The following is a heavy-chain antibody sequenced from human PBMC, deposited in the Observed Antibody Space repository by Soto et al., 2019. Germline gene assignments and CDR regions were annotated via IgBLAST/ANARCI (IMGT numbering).Heavy chain of an antibody. CDR1: GYTFTSYY. Sequence: ASVKVSCKASGYTFTSYYMHWVRQAPGQGLEWMGIINPSGGSTSYAQKFQGRVTMTRDTSTSTVYMELSSLRSEDTAVYYCARVMHSSSWGYYYYYGMGVWGQGTTVTVSS. D-gene: IGHD6-13*01. V-gene: IGHV1-46*01. CDR3: ARVMHSSSWGYYYYYGMGV. CDR2: INPSGGST. J-gene: IGHJ6*02.